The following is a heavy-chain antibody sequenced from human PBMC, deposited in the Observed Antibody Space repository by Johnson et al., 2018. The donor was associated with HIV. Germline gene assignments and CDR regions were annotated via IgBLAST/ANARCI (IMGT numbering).Heavy chain of an antibody. CDR3: TTSTGWLRPTDAFDI. J-gene: IGHJ3*02. CDR1: GFSFRSYG. V-gene: IGHV3-30*02. Sequence: VQLVESGGGVVQPGGSLRLSCAATGFSFRSYGMHWVRQGPGKGLEWMAFIRYDGSNKYYADSVKGRFTISRDDSKNTLYLQMNSLKTEDTAVYYCTTSTGWLRPTDAFDIWGQGTMVTVSS. D-gene: IGHD5-24*01. CDR2: IRYDGSNK.